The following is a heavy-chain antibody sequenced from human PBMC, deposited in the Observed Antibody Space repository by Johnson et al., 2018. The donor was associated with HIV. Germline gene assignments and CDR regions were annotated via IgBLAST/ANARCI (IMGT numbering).Heavy chain of an antibody. D-gene: IGHD3-22*01. Sequence: VQLVESGGGVVRPGGSLRLSCAASGFTFDDYGMSWVRQAPGKGLEWVSGINWNGGSTGYADSVKGRFTISRDNAKNSLYLQMNSLRAEDKAVYYCARDAYYSDSSWTGAFDVWGRGTMVTVSS. CDR1: GFTFDDYG. CDR3: ARDAYYSDSSWTGAFDV. J-gene: IGHJ3*01. V-gene: IGHV3-20*04. CDR2: INWNGGST.